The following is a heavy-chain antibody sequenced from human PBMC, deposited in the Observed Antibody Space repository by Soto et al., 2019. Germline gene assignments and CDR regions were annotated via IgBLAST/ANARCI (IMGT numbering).Heavy chain of an antibody. Sequence: QVQLVESGGGVVQSGRSLRLSCAASGFIFSSYAMNWVRQSPGRGPEWLAVLSTDGSTAYYADSVRGRFSISRDNSKILLFLKRNVLGPEDTVVYSGARSYAWWCGHLLFGTQSDPGGQGTLVPVPP. V-gene: IGHV3-30-3*01. D-gene: IGHD2-8*02. J-gene: IGHJ5*02. CDR3: ARSYAWWCGHLLFGTQSDP. CDR2: LSTDGSTA. CDR1: GFIFSSYA.